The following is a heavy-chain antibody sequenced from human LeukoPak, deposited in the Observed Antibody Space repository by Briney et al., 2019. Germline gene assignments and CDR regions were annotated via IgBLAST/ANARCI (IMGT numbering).Heavy chain of an antibody. CDR3: AKWGDYDILTGYYVPDF. V-gene: IGHV3-23*01. J-gene: IGHJ4*02. CDR1: GFIFRNYA. Sequence: GGSLRLSCAASGFIFRNYAMSWVRQAPGKGLQWVAAITGSGDTTYYGDSVMGRFTISRDNSKNTLYLEVNTLRAEDTAVYYCAKWGDYDILTGYYVPDFWGQGTLVTVSS. D-gene: IGHD3-9*01. CDR2: ITGSGDTT.